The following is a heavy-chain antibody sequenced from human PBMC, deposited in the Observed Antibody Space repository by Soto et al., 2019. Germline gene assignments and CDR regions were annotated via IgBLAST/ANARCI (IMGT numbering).Heavy chain of an antibody. CDR2: ISYDGSNK. CDR3: TRARGAAGYYYYGMDV. D-gene: IGHD6-13*01. Sequence: QVQLVESGGGVVQPGRSLRLSCAASGFTFNSYGIHWVRQAPGKGLEWVAVISYDGSNKYYADSVMGRFTISRDNSKNTLYLQMNSLRAEDTAVYYCTRARGAAGYYYYGMDVWGQGTTVTVSS. V-gene: IGHV3-30-3*01. J-gene: IGHJ6*02. CDR1: GFTFNSYG.